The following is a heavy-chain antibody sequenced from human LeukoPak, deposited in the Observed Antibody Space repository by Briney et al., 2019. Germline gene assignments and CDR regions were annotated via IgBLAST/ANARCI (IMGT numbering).Heavy chain of an antibody. D-gene: IGHD6-13*01. J-gene: IGHJ3*02. CDR2: INHSGST. CDR1: GGSFSGYY. Sequence: SETLSLTCAVYGGSFSGYYWSWIRQPPGKGLEWIGEINHSGSTNYNPSLKSRVTISVDTSKNQFSLKLSSVTAADTAVYYCAXXXSSSWYRGAAFDIWGQGTMVTVSS. V-gene: IGHV4-34*01. CDR3: AXXXSSSWYRGAAFDI.